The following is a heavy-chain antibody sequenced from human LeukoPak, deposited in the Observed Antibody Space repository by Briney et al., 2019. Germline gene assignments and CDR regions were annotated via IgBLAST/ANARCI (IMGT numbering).Heavy chain of an antibody. D-gene: IGHD3-22*01. CDR1: GYTFTSYA. Sequence: ASVKVSCKASGYTFTSYAISWVRQAPGQGLEWMGGIIPIFGTANYAQKFQGRVTITADESTSTAYMELSSLRSDDTAVYYCARAGQYYYDSSGYYYYWGQGTLVTVSS. J-gene: IGHJ4*02. V-gene: IGHV1-69*13. CDR2: IIPIFGTA. CDR3: ARAGQYYYDSSGYYYY.